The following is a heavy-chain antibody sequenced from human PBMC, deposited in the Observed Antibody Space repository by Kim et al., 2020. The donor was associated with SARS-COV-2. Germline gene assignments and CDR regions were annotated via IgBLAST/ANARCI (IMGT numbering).Heavy chain of an antibody. Sequence: SETLSLTCTVSGGSISSYYWSWIRQPPGKGLEWIGYIYYSGSTNYNPSLKSRVTISVDTSKNTFSLKLSSVTAADTAVYYCARRSIGYCSSTSCYSGFDPWGQGTLVTVSS. D-gene: IGHD2-2*02. J-gene: IGHJ5*02. CDR1: GGSISSYY. V-gene: IGHV4-59*08. CDR3: ARRSIGYCSSTSCYSGFDP. CDR2: IYYSGST.